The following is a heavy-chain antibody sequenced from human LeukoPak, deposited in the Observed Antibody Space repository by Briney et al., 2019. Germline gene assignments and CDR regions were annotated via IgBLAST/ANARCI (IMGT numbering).Heavy chain of an antibody. CDR2: EYYRGST. D-gene: IGHD2-2*01. CDR3: ARHRGYCSSSSCHPFDY. J-gene: IGHJ4*02. CDR1: GGSISSSGYY. Sequence: SETQSLTCTLSGGSISSSGYYWGWIRQPPGKGLEWIGREYYRGSTYYNPSLESRVTISVDTSKNQFSLKLSSVTAADTAVYYCARHRGYCSSSSCHPFDYWGLGTLVTVSS. V-gene: IGHV4-39*01.